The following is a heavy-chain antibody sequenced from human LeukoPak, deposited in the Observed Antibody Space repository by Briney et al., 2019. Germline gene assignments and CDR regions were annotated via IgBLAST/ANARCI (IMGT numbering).Heavy chain of an antibody. D-gene: IGHD5-24*01. CDR1: GFTFSNYA. CDR3: ARRWKLSLDV. CDR2: IREDGSVK. J-gene: IGHJ6*02. Sequence: PGGSLRLSCAASGFTFSNYAMSWVRQAPGKGLEWVANIREDGSVKYYVDSVKGRFTISRDNAKKSLYLQMNNLRGEDTAVYFCARRWKLSLDVWGQGTTVTVSS. V-gene: IGHV3-7*01.